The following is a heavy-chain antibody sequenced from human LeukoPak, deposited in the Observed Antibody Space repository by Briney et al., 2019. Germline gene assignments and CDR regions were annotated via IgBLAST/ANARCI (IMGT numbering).Heavy chain of an antibody. Sequence: SETLSLTCTVSGGSISSSSYYWGWIRQPPGKGLEWIGSIYYSGSTYYNPSLKSRVTISVDTSKNQFSLKLSSVTAADTAVYYCARGLYSGYDSDSSSFDYWGQGTLVTVSS. CDR3: ARGLYSGYDSDSSSFDY. V-gene: IGHV4-39*01. CDR2: IYYSGST. D-gene: IGHD5-12*01. J-gene: IGHJ4*02. CDR1: GGSISSSSYY.